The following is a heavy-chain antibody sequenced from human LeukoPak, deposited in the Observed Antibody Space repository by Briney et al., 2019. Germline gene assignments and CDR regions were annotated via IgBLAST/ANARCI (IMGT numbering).Heavy chain of an antibody. CDR1: GFTFSNYA. D-gene: IGHD6-19*01. CDR3: ARDPKQWLAYYFDY. Sequence: PGASLRLSCAASGFTFSNYAMSWVRQAPGKGLEWVAVISYDGSNKYYADSVKGRFTISRDNSKNTLYLQMNSLRAEVTAVYYCARDPKQWLAYYFDYWGQGTLVTVSS. CDR2: ISYDGSNK. J-gene: IGHJ4*02. V-gene: IGHV3-30*04.